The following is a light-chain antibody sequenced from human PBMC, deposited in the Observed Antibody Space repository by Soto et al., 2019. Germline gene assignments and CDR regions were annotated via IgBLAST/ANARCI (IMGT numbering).Light chain of an antibody. V-gene: IGKV3-15*01. CDR1: QSVSSN. CDR2: HAS. CDR3: QQYNSWPPTYT. Sequence: EIVMTQSPATLSVSPGDTATLSCRASQSVSSNLAWYQQKPGQAPRLLIYHASTRATGIPARFSGSGSGTEFTLTISSLQTEDFAVYYCQQYNSWPPTYTFGQGTKLQIK. J-gene: IGKJ2*01.